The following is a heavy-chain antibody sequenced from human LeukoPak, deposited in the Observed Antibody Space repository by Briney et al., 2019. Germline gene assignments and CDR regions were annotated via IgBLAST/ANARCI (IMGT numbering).Heavy chain of an antibody. J-gene: IGHJ4*02. CDR3: ATRSGTIFGVVIPFDY. CDR2: FDPEDGET. Sequence: ASVKVSCKVSGYTLTELSMHWVRQAPGKGLEWMGGFDPEDGETIYAQKFQGRVTMTEDTSTDTAYMELSSLRSEDTAVYYCATRSGTIFGVVIPFDYWGQGTLVTVSS. D-gene: IGHD3-3*01. V-gene: IGHV1-24*01. CDR1: GYTLTELS.